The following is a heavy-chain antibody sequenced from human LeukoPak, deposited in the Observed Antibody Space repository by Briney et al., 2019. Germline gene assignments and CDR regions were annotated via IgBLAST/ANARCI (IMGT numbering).Heavy chain of an antibody. J-gene: IGHJ4*02. Sequence: PSETLSLTYTVSGGSISSSSYYWGWIRQPPGKGLEWIGSIYYSGSTYYNPSLKSRVTISVDTSKNQFSLKLSSVTAADTAVYYCARTGPKGFWSGNYFDYWGQGTLVTVSS. V-gene: IGHV4-39*01. CDR1: GGSISSSSYY. CDR2: IYYSGST. CDR3: ARTGPKGFWSGNYFDY. D-gene: IGHD3-3*01.